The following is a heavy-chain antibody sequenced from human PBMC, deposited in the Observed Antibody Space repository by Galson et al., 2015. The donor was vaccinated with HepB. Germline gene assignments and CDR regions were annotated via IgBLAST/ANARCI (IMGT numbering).Heavy chain of an antibody. CDR3: TRVRQGSRTDTSDC. Sequence: SLRLSCAASGFTFRNYWMNWVRQAPGKGLEWVANIQEGGNEKYYANSVEGRFTISRDNARNSVYLQMNSLRAEDTAVYFCTRVRQGSRTDTSDCWGQGTLVTVSS. CDR2: IQEGGNEK. D-gene: IGHD1/OR15-1a*01. V-gene: IGHV3-7*01. J-gene: IGHJ4*02. CDR1: GFTFRNYW.